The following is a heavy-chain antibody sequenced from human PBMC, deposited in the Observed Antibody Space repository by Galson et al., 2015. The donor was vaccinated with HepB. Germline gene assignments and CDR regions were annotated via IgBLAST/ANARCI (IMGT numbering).Heavy chain of an antibody. J-gene: IGHJ2*01. CDR1: EFSFRTYA. V-gene: IGHV3-23*01. D-gene: IGHD5-24*01. CDR3: AKDGYNPDWYFEF. Sequence: SLRLSCAASEFSFRTYAMSWVRQAPGKGPEWVSAISRNGDTTYYADSVRGRFTISRDNSKNTLFLQMNSLRVEDTAVYYCAKDGYNPDWYFEFWGRGTLVTVSS. CDR2: ISRNGDTT.